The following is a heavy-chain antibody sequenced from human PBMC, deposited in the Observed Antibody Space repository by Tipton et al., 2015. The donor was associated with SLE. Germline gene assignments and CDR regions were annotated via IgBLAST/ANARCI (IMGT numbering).Heavy chain of an antibody. CDR2: INHSGST. CDR1: GGSISRTNYY. D-gene: IGHD3-10*01. J-gene: IGHJ6*03. CDR3: ARGGAVYYYYYYMDV. Sequence: GLVKPSATLAHTCSVSGGSISRTNYYWSWIRQPPGKGLEWIGEINHSGSTNYNPSLKSRVTISVDTSKNQFSLKLSSVTAADTAVYYCARGGAVYYYYYYMDVWGKGTTVTVSS. V-gene: IGHV4-39*07.